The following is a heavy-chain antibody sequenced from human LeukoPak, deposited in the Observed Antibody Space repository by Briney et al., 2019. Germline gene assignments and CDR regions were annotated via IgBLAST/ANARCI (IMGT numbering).Heavy chain of an antibody. D-gene: IGHD3-10*01. V-gene: IGHV3-53*01. CDR3: ARDSLWFGELS. Sequence: GGSLRLSCAASGFTFSSYAMTWVRQAPGKGLEWVSVIYSGGSTYYADSVKGRFTISRDNSKNTLYLQMNSLRAEDTAVYYCARDSLWFGELSWGQGTLVTVSS. J-gene: IGHJ5*02. CDR1: GFTFSSYA. CDR2: IYSGGST.